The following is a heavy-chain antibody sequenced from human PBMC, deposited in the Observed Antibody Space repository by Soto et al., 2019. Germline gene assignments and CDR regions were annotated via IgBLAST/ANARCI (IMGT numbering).Heavy chain of an antibody. Sequence: ASVKVSCKASGYTFTSYYMHWVRQAPGQGLEWMGIINPSGGSTSYAQKFQGRVTMTRDTSKNQFSLQLNSVTPEDTAVYYCARELELRSSWFDPWGQGTLVTVSS. CDR1: GYTFTSYY. V-gene: IGHV1-46*01. CDR2: INPSGGST. CDR3: ARELELRSSWFDP. D-gene: IGHD1-7*01. J-gene: IGHJ5*02.